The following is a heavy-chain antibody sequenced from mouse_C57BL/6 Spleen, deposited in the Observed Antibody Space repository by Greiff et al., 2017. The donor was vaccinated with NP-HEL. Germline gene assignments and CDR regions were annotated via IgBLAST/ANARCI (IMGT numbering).Heavy chain of an antibody. J-gene: IGHJ2*01. V-gene: IGHV1-19*01. D-gene: IGHD1-1*01. Sequence: EVQLQQSGPVLVKPGASVKMSYKASGYTFTDYYMNWVKQSHGKSLEWIGVINPYNGGTSYNQKFKGKATLTVDKSSSTAYMELNSLTSEDSAVYYCARYYYGSYFDYWGQGTTLTVSS. CDR1: GYTFTDYY. CDR2: INPYNGGT. CDR3: ARYYYGSYFDY.